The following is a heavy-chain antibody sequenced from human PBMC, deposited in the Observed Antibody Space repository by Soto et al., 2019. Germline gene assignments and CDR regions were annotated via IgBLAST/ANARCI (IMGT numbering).Heavy chain of an antibody. CDR2: ISAYNGNT. D-gene: IGHD2-8*01. J-gene: IGHJ5*02. CDR3: ARDLSAYGYCTELCTRFDP. V-gene: IGHV1-18*01. CDR1: GYTFTSYG. Sequence: GASVKVSCKASGYTFTSYGISWVRQAPGQGLEWMGWISAYNGNTNYAQKLQGRVTMTTDTSTSTAYMELRSLRSDDTAVYYCARDLSAYGYCTELCTRFDPWGQGTLVTVSS.